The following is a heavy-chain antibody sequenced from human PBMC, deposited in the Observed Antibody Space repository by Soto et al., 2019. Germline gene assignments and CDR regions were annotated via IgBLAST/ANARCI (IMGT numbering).Heavy chain of an antibody. J-gene: IGHJ6*02. CDR2: INPKSGGT. CDR3: ARGDSTDCSNGVCSFFYYYGMDV. V-gene: IGHV1-2*04. Sequence: GASVKVSCKASGYSFTDYHIHWVRQAPEQGLEWLGRINPKSGGTSTAQKFQGWVTMTTDTSISTASMELTRLTSDDTAIYYCARGDSTDCSNGVCSFFYYYGMDVWGQGTTVTVSS. D-gene: IGHD2-8*01. CDR1: GYSFTDYH.